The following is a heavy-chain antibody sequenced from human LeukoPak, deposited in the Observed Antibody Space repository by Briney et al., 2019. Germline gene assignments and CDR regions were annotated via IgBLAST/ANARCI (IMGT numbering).Heavy chain of an antibody. J-gene: IGHJ4*02. CDR2: INLDGSER. D-gene: IGHD2/OR15-2a*01. Sequence: GGSLRLSCAASGFTFSGHSMTWVRQAPGKGLEWVANINLDGSERFYVDFVKGRFTIYRDNADNSMYLQMNSLRAEDTAVYYCGIVIAGAIDYWGQGTLVTVSS. CDR3: GIVIAGAIDY. CDR1: GFTFSGHS. V-gene: IGHV3-7*01.